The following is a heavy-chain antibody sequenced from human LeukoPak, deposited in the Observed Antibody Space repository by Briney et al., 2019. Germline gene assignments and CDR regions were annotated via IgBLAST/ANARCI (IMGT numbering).Heavy chain of an antibody. CDR1: GYTFTGYY. CDR2: INPNSGGT. Sequence: ASVKVSCKASGYTFTGYYMHWVRQAPGQGLEWMGWINPNSGGTNYAQKFQGRVTMTRDTSISTTYMELSRLNPDDTAVYYCARDSRNCRSTSCYTWYFDLWGRGTLVTVSS. CDR3: ARDSRNCRSTSCYTWYFDL. D-gene: IGHD2-2*01. V-gene: IGHV1-2*02. J-gene: IGHJ2*01.